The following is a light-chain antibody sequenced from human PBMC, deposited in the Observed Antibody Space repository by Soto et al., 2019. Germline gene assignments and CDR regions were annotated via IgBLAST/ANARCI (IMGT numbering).Light chain of an antibody. Sequence: QSVLTQPPSVSGAPGQRVTISCTGSSSNIGAGYDVHWYQQLPGTAPKLLIYGNSNRPSGVPDRFSGSKSGTSASLAITWLQAEDDADYYCQSYDSSLSGYVFGTGTKGTVL. CDR1: SSNIGAGYD. J-gene: IGLJ1*01. CDR3: QSYDSSLSGYV. V-gene: IGLV1-40*01. CDR2: GNS.